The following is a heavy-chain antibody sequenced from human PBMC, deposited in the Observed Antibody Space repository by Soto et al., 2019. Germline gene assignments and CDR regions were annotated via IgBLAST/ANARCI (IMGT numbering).Heavy chain of an antibody. Sequence: DVRPLESGGGLVQPGGSLRLSCAASGFTFSSYSMSWVRQAPGKGLEWVSTIGTSASTYYGDSVRGPFTISRDNSRNTLYLQMNSLRAEDTAVYYCADLSRYCTSSNCDWGQGTLVTVSS. V-gene: IGHV3-23*01. D-gene: IGHD2-2*01. CDR3: ADLSRYCTSSNCD. J-gene: IGHJ4*02. CDR2: IGTSAST. CDR1: GFTFSSYS.